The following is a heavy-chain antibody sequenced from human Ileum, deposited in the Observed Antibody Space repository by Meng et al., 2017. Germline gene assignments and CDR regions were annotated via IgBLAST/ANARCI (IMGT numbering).Heavy chain of an antibody. CDR1: GFTVSSNY. J-gene: IGHJ3*02. CDR3: ARVRMIVVVNGAFDI. D-gene: IGHD3-22*01. V-gene: IGHV3-53*01. Sequence: GESLKISCAASGFTVSSNYMSWVRQAPGKGLEWVSVIYSGGSTNYADSVKGRFTISRDNSKNTLYLQMNSLRAEDTAVYYCARVRMIVVVNGAFDIWGQGTMVTVSS. CDR2: IYSGGST.